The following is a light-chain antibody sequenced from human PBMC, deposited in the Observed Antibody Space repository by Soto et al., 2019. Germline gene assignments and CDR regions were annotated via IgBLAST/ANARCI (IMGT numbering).Light chain of an antibody. CDR3: QQYNSWPPVT. V-gene: IGKV3-15*01. J-gene: IGKJ4*01. CDR2: GAS. CDR1: QSVSSN. Sequence: EIVMTQSPATLSVSPGERATLSCRASQSVSSNLAWYQQKPGQAPRLLIYGASTRATGIPARFSGSGSGTDFTLTISSLQSEDFAVYYCQQYNSWPPVTFGGGTKVEIK.